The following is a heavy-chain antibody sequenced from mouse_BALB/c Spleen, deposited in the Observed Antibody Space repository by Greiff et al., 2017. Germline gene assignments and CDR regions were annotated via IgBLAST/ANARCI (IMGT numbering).Heavy chain of an antibody. Sequence: EVKVEESGGGLVKPGGSLKLSCAASGFTFSSYTMSWVRQTPEKRLEWVATISSGGGNTYYPDSVKGRFTISRDNAKNNLYLQMSSLRSEDTALYYCAREGNLYYGYGYWGQGTLVTVSA. CDR3: AREGNLYYGYGY. D-gene: IGHD2-2*01. J-gene: IGHJ3*01. CDR1: GFTFSSYT. V-gene: IGHV5-9*03. CDR2: ISSGGGNT.